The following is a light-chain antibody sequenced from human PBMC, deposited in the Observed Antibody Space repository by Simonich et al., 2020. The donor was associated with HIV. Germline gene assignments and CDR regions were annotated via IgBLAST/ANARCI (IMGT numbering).Light chain of an antibody. Sequence: DIQMTQSPSTLSASVGDRVNISCRASQSISSGLAWYQQKPGKAPNLLIYKASTLESGVPSRFSGSGFGTEFTLTISSLQPDDFATYYCQQYNSYRTFGQGTTVEIK. CDR2: KAS. CDR3: QQYNSYRT. V-gene: IGKV1-5*03. J-gene: IGKJ1*01. CDR1: QSISSG.